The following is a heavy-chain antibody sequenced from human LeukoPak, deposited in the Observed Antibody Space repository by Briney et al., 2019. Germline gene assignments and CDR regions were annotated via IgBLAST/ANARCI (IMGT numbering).Heavy chain of an antibody. CDR3: AKHWSGHKTFDY. CDR2: IGAGGNT. CDR1: GFTFSNYA. Sequence: GGSLRLSCATSGFTFSNYAMSWVRQAPGKGLEWVSAIGAGGNTYYADSVKGRFTISRDNSKNMDYLQMNSLTAEDTAVYYCAKHWSGHKTFDYWGQGTVVTVSS. V-gene: IGHV3-23*01. D-gene: IGHD3-3*01. J-gene: IGHJ4*02.